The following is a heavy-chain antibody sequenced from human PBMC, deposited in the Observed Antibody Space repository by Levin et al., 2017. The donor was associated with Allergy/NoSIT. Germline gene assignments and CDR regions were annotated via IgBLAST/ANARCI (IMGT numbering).Heavy chain of an antibody. J-gene: IGHJ4*02. Sequence: PGESLKISCAASGFSLSSYWMHWVRQGSGKGLVWVSRINPDGTSTGYADSVQGRFTISRDTAKNTVDLQMNSLRAEDTAMYYCVRGAPFDSWGQGTLVTVSS. CDR3: VRGAPFDS. CDR1: GFSLSSYW. CDR2: INPDGTST. V-gene: IGHV3-74*01.